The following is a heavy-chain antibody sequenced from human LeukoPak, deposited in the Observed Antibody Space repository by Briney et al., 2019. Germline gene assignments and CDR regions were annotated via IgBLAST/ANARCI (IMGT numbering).Heavy chain of an antibody. CDR1: VGSISSSSYY. V-gene: IGHV4-39*01. CDR3: ARHENYDIPSYCYYGMDV. D-gene: IGHD3-9*01. Sequence: PSQTLSLTCTVPVGSISSSSYYGGWIRQPPGKWLEWNGSIYYIGSTYYNPSLKTRVTISVETSKNQFSRKLSSVDAADRPGYYYARHENYDIPSYCYYGMDVWGQGTTVTVSS. CDR2: IYYIGST. J-gene: IGHJ6*02.